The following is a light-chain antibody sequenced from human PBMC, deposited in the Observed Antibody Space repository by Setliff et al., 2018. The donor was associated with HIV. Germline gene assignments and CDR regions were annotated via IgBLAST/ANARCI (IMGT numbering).Light chain of an antibody. J-gene: IGLJ1*01. CDR3: CSYASYRTYV. CDR2: EVT. Sequence: QSVLTQPPSASGTPGQRVTISCSGSSSDVGNYNLVSWYQQHPGKAPKIMIYEVTKRPSGVSDRFSGSKSGNTASLTISWLQADDEADYYCCSYASYRTYVFGSGTKVT. V-gene: IGLV2-23*02. CDR1: SSDVGNYNL.